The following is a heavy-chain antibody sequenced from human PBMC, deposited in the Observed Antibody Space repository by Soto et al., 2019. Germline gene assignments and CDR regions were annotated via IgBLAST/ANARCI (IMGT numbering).Heavy chain of an antibody. V-gene: IGHV6-1*01. CDR3: AREVTIFGGPYYYGMDV. CDR2: TYYRSKWYN. CDR1: GDSVSSSSAA. J-gene: IGHJ6*02. D-gene: IGHD3-3*01. Sequence: PSQTLSLTCAISGDSVSSSSAAWNWIRQSPSRGLEWLGRTYYRSKWYNDYAVSVKSRITINPDTSKNQFSLQLNSVTPEDTAVYYCAREVTIFGGPYYYGMDVWGQGTTVTVPS.